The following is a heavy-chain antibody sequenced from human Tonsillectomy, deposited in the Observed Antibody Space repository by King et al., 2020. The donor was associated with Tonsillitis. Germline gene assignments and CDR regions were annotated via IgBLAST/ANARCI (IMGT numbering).Heavy chain of an antibody. CDR3: AKDLSADSTGALFQD. J-gene: IGHJ1*01. D-gene: IGHD3-22*01. V-gene: IGHV3-43*01. CDR2: ISWDGVST. Sequence: QLVQSGGVVVQPGGSLRLSCAASGFTFDDYTMHWVRQAPGKGLEWVSLISWDGVSTYYADSMKGRFTISRDNSKNSLYLQMNSLRTEDTAFYYCAKDLSADSTGALFQDWGQGTLVTVPS. CDR1: GFTFDDYT.